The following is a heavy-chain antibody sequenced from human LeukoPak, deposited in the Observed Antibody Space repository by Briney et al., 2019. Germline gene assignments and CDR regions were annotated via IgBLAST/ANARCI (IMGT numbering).Heavy chain of an antibody. J-gene: IGHJ4*02. CDR3: AGDSRLGEK. V-gene: IGHV4-59*01. D-gene: IGHD3-16*01. CDR2: IHYSGNT. Sequence: SETLSLTCTVSGGSFSNYYWNWIRQPPGKGLEWLGNIHYSGNTHYSPALKSQVTISADTSKHQFSQKLTSVTAADTAVYYCAGDSRLGEKWGQGTLVTVSS. CDR1: GGSFSNYY.